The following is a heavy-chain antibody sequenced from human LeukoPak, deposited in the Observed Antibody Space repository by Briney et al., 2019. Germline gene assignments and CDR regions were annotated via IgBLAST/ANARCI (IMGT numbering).Heavy chain of an antibody. D-gene: IGHD7-27*01. J-gene: IGHJ4*02. V-gene: IGHV1-2*06. CDR3: ARVLPSTPNWELDY. Sequence: ASVKVSCXASGYTFIDYYIHWVRQAPGQGLVWMARINPKSGSTNFAQTFQGRVTMTRDTSISTVYMELNRLTSDDTAVYYCARVLPSTPNWELDYWGQGTLVTVSS. CDR1: GYTFIDYY. CDR2: INPKSGST.